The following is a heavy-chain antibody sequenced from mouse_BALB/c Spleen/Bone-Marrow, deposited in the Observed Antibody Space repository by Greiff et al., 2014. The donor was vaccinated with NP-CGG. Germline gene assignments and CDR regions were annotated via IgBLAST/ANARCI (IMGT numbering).Heavy chain of an antibody. CDR1: GFNIKDTY. J-gene: IGHJ4*01. Sequence: SGAELVKPGASVKLSCTASGFNIKDTYMHWVKQRPEQGLEWIGRIDPANGNTKYVPTFQGKATITADTSSNTAYLQLSSLTSEDTAAYYCASSGNYEGGAMDYWGQGISVTVSS. CDR3: ASSGNYEGGAMDY. V-gene: IGHV14-3*02. CDR2: IDPANGNT. D-gene: IGHD2-1*01.